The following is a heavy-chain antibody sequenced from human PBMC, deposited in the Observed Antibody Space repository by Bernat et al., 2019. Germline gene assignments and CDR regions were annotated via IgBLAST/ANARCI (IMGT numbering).Heavy chain of an antibody. Sequence: QVQLVQSGAEVKKPGASVKVSCKASGYTFTGYYMHLVRQAPGQGLEWMGWINPTSGGTNYAQKFQGWVTMTRDTSISTAYMDLSRPRSDDTAVYCCARGEWWDGYGDCYAVDRWGQLTMVT. D-gene: IGHD4-17*01. CDR1: GYTFTGYY. J-gene: IGHJ3*02. CDR2: INPTSGGT. CDR3: ARGEWWDGYGDCYAVDR. V-gene: IGHV1-2*04.